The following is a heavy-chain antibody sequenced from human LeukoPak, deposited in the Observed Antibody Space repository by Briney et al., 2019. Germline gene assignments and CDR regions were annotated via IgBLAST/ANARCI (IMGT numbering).Heavy chain of an antibody. CDR2: INPNSGVT. D-gene: IGHD2-2*01. Sequence: ASVKVSCKASGDTFTDYYIHRVRQAPGQGLEWMGWINPNSGVTNYAHKFQGRVTMTRDTSISTAYMELRSLRSDDTAVYYCAGGNRYCTGTSCYSIDHWGQGTLVTVSS. CDR1: GDTFTDYY. J-gene: IGHJ4*02. V-gene: IGHV1-2*07. CDR3: AGGNRYCTGTSCYSIDH.